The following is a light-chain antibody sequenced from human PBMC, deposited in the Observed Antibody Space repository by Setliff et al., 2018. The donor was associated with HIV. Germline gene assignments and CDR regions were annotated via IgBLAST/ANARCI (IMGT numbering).Light chain of an antibody. Sequence: QSALTQPRSVSGSPGQSVTISCTGTSSDVGGYKYVSWYQQHPGKAPKLMIYDVSKRPSGVPDRLSGSKSGNTASLTISGLQAEDEADYYCCSYAGSYTFGYVFGTGTKVTVL. V-gene: IGLV2-11*01. J-gene: IGLJ1*01. CDR1: SSDVGGYKY. CDR3: CSYAGSYTFGYV. CDR2: DVS.